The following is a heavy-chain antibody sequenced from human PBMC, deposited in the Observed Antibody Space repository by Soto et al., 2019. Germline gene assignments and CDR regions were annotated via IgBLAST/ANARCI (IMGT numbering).Heavy chain of an antibody. J-gene: IGHJ5*02. CDR3: ARGLRS. D-gene: IGHD3-16*01. CDR2: INQDGSEE. CDR1: GFTFNDYW. V-gene: IGHV3-7*01. Sequence: VGSLRLSCAASGFTFNDYWMNWVRQAPGKGLEWVANINQDGSEENYVGSVKGRFTVSRDNAENSLYLQMNSLTVEGTAVYYCARGLRSWGRGTLVTVSS.